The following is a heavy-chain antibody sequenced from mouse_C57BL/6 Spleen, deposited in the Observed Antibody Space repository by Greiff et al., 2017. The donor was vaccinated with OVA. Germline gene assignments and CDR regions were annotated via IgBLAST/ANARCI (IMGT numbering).Heavy chain of an antibody. J-gene: IGHJ1*03. CDR1: GYTFTSYW. Sequence: VKLQQPGAELVKPGASVKMSCKASGYTFTSYWITWVKQRPGHGLEWIGDIYPGSGSTNYNEKFKSKATLTVDTSSSTAYMQLSSLTSEDSAVYYCARRYGSSRGYFDVWGTGTTVTVSS. CDR3: ARRYGSSRGYFDV. CDR2: IYPGSGST. D-gene: IGHD1-1*01. V-gene: IGHV1-55*01.